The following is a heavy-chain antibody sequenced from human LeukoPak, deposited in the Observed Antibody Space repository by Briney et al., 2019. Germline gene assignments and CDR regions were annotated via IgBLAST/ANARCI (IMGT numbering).Heavy chain of an antibody. J-gene: IGHJ4*02. V-gene: IGHV4-59*08. CDR3: ACGHYGGNSFDY. D-gene: IGHD4-23*01. CDR2: IHYSGST. CDR1: LVSISSFY. Sequence: SETLSLTCSLSLVSISSFYWSSIRQPPGKGLEWIGYIHYSGSTNYNPSLKSRVTISLDTSKNQFSLKLNSVTAAATAVYYCACGHYGGNSFDYWGQGTLVTVSS.